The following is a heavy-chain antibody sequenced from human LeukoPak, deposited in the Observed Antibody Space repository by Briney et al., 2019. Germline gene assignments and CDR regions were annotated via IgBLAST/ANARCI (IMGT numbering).Heavy chain of an antibody. J-gene: IGHJ4*02. CDR2: IESEIDGGTT. V-gene: IGHV3-15*04. CDR3: TTGMGDY. D-gene: IGHD1-14*01. Sequence: GGSLRLSCAASGFAFSRAWMSWVRQAPGKGLEWVGRIESEIDGGTTDYAAPVKGRFTISRDDSKDTPFLQMNSLKSDDTAFYYCTTGMGDYWGQGTLVTVSS. CDR1: GFAFSRAW.